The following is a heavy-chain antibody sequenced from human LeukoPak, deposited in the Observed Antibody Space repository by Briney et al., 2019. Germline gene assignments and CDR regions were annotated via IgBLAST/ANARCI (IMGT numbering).Heavy chain of an antibody. CDR1: GFTVSSNY. D-gene: IGHD2-2*01. CDR3: AKDSTYGPAALDAFDI. CDR2: IYDGGFT. V-gene: IGHV3-53*01. J-gene: IGHJ3*02. Sequence: GGSLRLSCAASGFTVSSNYMAWVRQAPGKGLEWVSVIYDGGFTDYTDSVKGRFTISRDNSKNTLYLQMNSLRAEDTAVYYCAKDSTYGPAALDAFDIWGQGTMVTVSS.